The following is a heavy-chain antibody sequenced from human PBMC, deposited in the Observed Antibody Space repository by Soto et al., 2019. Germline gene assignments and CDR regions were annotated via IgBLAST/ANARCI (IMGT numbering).Heavy chain of an antibody. D-gene: IGHD6-13*01. CDR2: ISSSSSYI. J-gene: IGHJ5*02. CDR1: GFTFSSNS. Sequence: GGSLRLSCAASGFTFSSNSMNWVRQAPGKGLEWVSSISSSSSYIYYADSVKGRFTISRDNAKNSLYLQMNSLRAEDTAVYYCARVGYSSSHFDWFDPWGQGTLVTVSS. CDR3: ARVGYSSSHFDWFDP. V-gene: IGHV3-21*01.